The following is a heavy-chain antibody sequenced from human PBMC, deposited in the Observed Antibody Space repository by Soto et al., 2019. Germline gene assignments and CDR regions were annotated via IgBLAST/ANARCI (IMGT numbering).Heavy chain of an antibody. Sequence: EVQLVESGGGLVQPGGSLKLSCAASGFIFSDSAVHWVRQASGIGLEWVGRIRAKTNNYATAYVASVQGRFTVSRDDSKNTAYLQMCSLRTEDTAMYYCIRLEESGCSGDRCYSGFDHWGQGTLVTVSS. CDR3: IRLEESGCSGDRCYSGFDH. J-gene: IGHJ4*02. D-gene: IGHD2-15*01. CDR1: GFIFSDSA. V-gene: IGHV3-73*02. CDR2: IRAKTNNYAT.